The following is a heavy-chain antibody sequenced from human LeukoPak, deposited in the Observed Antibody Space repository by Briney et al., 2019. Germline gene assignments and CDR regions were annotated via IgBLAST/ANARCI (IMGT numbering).Heavy chain of an antibody. CDR1: GGTFSSYA. CDR2: IIPIFGTA. V-gene: IGHV1-69*05. Sequence: SVKVSCKASGGTFSSYAISWVRQAPGQGLEWMGRIIPIFGTANYAQKFQGRVTITTDESTSTAYMELSSLRSEDTAVYYCARRHCSGGSCFDYWGQGTLVTVSS. CDR3: ARRHCSGGSCFDY. J-gene: IGHJ4*02. D-gene: IGHD2-15*01.